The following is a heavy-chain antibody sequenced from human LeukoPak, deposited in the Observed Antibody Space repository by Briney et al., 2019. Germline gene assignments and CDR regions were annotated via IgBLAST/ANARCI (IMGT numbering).Heavy chain of an antibody. V-gene: IGHV3-53*01. Sequence: PGQSLRLSCAASGFSVSNKYMSWVSQAPGKGLEWASVIYTGGDTYYADSVRGRFTISRDNSKNTVNLQMNSLRAENTALYYCAGGQMFTSGGFDDWGQGTLVTVSS. CDR3: AGGQMFTSGGFDD. J-gene: IGHJ4*02. CDR1: GFSVSNKY. CDR2: IYTGGDT. D-gene: IGHD6-19*01.